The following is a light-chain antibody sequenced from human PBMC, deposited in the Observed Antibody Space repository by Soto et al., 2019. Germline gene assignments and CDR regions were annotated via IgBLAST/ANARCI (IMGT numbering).Light chain of an antibody. CDR2: DAS. CDR3: KQYNNWPPWT. V-gene: IGKV3-15*01. J-gene: IGKJ1*01. Sequence: ILMTQSPATLSVSPGERATLSCRASQSVSNNFAWYQQKSGQAPRLLIYDASTRATGIPARFSGSGSGTEFTLTSSGLQSEDFAVYYCKQYNNWPPWTFGQGPKVEIK. CDR1: QSVSNN.